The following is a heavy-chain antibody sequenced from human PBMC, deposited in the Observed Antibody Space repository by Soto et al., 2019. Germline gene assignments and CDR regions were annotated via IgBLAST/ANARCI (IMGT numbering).Heavy chain of an antibody. Sequence: ASVKVSCKASGYTFTSYGISWVRQAPGQGLEWMGWISAYNGNTNYAQKLQGRVTMTTDTSTSTAYMELRSLRSDDTAVYYRAREGGLRLGELSSDYGMDVWGQGTTVTVSS. D-gene: IGHD3-16*02. CDR3: AREGGLRLGELSSDYGMDV. J-gene: IGHJ6*02. CDR1: GYTFTSYG. CDR2: ISAYNGNT. V-gene: IGHV1-18*04.